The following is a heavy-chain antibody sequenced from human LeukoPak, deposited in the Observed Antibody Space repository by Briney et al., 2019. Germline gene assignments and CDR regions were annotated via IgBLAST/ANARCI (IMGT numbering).Heavy chain of an antibody. CDR1: GFTFSSYW. D-gene: IGHD3-22*01. V-gene: IGHV3-74*01. J-gene: IGHJ5*02. CDR3: ARDPSGGYYYDSSGYYYT. CDR2: INSDGSST. Sequence: GGSLRLSCAASGFTFSSYWMHWVRQAPGKGLVWVSRINSDGSSTGYADSVKGRFTISRDNSKNTLYLQMNSLRAEDTAVYYCARDPSGGYYYDSSGYYYTWGQGTLVTVSS.